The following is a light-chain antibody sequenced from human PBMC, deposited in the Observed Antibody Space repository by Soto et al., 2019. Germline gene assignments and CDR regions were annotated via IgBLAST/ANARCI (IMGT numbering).Light chain of an antibody. CDR1: QSISSW. CDR2: RAS. J-gene: IGKJ3*01. V-gene: IGKV1-5*03. Sequence: DLQMTQSPSTLSASVGDRVTITCRASQSISSWLAWYQQKPGKAPKLLIYRASSLESGVPSRFSGSGTGTEFTLTISSMQPDDFETYYCQQYNSYLLTFGPGTTVDIK. CDR3: QQYNSYLLT.